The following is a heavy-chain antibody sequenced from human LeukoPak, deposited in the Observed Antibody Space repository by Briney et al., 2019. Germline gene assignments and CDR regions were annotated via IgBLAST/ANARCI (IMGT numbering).Heavy chain of an antibody. Sequence: LTGGSLRLSCAASGFTFSSYWMHWVRQAPGKGLVWVSRINSDGSSTSYADSVKGRFTISRDNAKNTLYLQMNSLRAEDTAVYYCARGENSGSYRNNWFDPWGQGTLVTVSS. V-gene: IGHV3-74*01. CDR1: GFTFSSYW. CDR3: ARGENSGSYRNNWFDP. CDR2: INSDGSST. J-gene: IGHJ5*02. D-gene: IGHD1-26*01.